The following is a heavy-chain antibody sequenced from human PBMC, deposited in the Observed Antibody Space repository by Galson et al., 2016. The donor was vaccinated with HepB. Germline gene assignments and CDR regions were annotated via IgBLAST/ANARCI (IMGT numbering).Heavy chain of an antibody. CDR2: IYYTSGNT. J-gene: IGHJ5*02. V-gene: IGHV4-39*07. D-gene: IGHD3-10*01. CDR1: GGSISSGTYY. CDR3: AREGERYGSRYYGSWFDP. Sequence: LSLTCSVSGGSISSGTYYWGWIRQPPGKGLEWIGSIYYTSGNTYFNPSLKSRVTISVDTSKEQFSLKLTSVTAADTAVYYCAREGERYGSRYYGSWFDPWGQGTLVTVSS.